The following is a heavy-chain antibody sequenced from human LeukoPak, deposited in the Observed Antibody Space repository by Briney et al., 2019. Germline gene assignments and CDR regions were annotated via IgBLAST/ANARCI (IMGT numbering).Heavy chain of an antibody. V-gene: IGHV1-2*02. CDR1: GYTFSGYY. D-gene: IGHD6-13*01. J-gene: IGHJ6*02. CDR2: INPNSDGT. CDR3: ARVRIGQQLDKYYYYAMDV. Sequence: ASVKVSCKASGYTFSGYYMHWVRQAPGQGLEWMGWINPNSDGTNYAQKFQGRVTMTTDTSISTAYMEVSRLRSDDTAVYYCARVRIGQQLDKYYYYAMDVWGQGTTVTVSS.